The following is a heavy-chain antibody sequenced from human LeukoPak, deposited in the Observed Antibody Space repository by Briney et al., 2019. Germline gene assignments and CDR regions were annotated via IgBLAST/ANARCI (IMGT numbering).Heavy chain of an antibody. J-gene: IGHJ5*02. V-gene: IGHV3-23*01. D-gene: IGHD4-17*01. CDR2: ISGIGTTT. Sequence: PGGSLRLSCTASGFTFSSDAMTWVRQAPGKGLECVSVISGIGTTTYYADSVKGRFTISRDNSKNTLFLQMNSLRVEDTASYYCTKKRTTSVTDWFDPWGQGTLVTVSS. CDR1: GFTFSSDA. CDR3: TKKRTTSVTDWFDP.